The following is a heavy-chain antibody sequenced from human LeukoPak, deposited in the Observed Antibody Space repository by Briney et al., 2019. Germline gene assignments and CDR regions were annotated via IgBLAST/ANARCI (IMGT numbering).Heavy chain of an antibody. J-gene: IGHJ4*02. Sequence: GGPLRLSCAASGVRRSGIGMPWVREAPGKGLAWVPVVWADGSSKYYADSVKGRVAISRDNSKNTLYQQKNSLRTEDTAVYYCARDQAYFDYWGQGTLVTVSS. CDR3: ARDQAYFDY. CDR2: VWADGSSK. V-gene: IGHV3-33*01. CDR1: GVRRSGIG.